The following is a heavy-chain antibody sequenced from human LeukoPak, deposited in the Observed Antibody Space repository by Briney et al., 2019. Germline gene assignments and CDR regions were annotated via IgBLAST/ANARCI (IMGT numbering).Heavy chain of an antibody. CDR3: AGDSAISSRYMDV. V-gene: IGHV1-18*01. CDR1: SYTFTSYG. J-gene: IGHJ6*03. Sequence: ASVKVSCKASSYTFTSYGINWVRQAPGQGLEWMGWISAYNGNTNYAQKLQGRVTMTTDTSTSTAYMELRSLRPDDTAVYYCAGDSAISSRYMDVWGKGTTVTVSS. D-gene: IGHD3-9*01. CDR2: ISAYNGNT.